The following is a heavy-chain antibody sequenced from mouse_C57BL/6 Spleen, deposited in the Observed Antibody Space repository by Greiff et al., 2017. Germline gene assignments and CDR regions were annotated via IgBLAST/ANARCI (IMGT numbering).Heavy chain of an antibody. J-gene: IGHJ1*03. CDR2: IDPSDSYT. D-gene: IGHD1-1*01. CDR3: ARMDTSVGGDFDV. CDR1: GYTFTSYW. Sequence: VQLQQPGAELVKPGASVKLSCKASGYTFTSYWMQWVKQRPGQGLEWIGEIDPSDSYTNYNQKFKGKATLTVDTSSSTAYMQLSSLTSEDSAVYYCARMDTSVGGDFDVWGTGTTVTVSS. V-gene: IGHV1-50*01.